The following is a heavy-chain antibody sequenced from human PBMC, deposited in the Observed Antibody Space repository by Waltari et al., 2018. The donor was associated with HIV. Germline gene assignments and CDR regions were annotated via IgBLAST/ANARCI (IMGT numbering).Heavy chain of an antibody. CDR3: IRDRVVAGTVY. J-gene: IGHJ4*02. CDR1: GFTFGDHA. D-gene: IGHD6-19*01. CDR2: IRSKAYGVTT. V-gene: IGHV3-49*04. Sequence: EVQLVESGGGLVQPGRSLRLSCTASGFTFGDHAMSWGRQAPGKGLEGVGLIRSKAYGVTTEYAASVKGRFTISRDDSKSIAYLQMNSLKTEDTAVYYCIRDRVVAGTVYWGQGTLVTVSS.